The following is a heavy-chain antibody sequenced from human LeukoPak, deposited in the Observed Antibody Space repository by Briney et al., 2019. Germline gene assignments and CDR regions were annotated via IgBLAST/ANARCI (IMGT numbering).Heavy chain of an antibody. Sequence: TSETLSLTCTVSGGYISTSNYYWGWIRQSPGKGLEWIGNIYYSGSTYYNPSLKSRVSLSIDTSMNQFSLKVNSLTVADTAVYYCARFFYYEASRPPFWGQGTLVAVSS. V-gene: IGHV4-39*01. CDR3: ARFFYYEASRPPF. J-gene: IGHJ4*02. CDR1: GGYISTSNYY. D-gene: IGHD3-16*01. CDR2: IYYSGST.